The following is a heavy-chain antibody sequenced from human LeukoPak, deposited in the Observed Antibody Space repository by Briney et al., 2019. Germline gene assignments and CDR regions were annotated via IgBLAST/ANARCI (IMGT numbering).Heavy chain of an antibody. D-gene: IGHD3-16*01. Sequence: SETLSLTCTVSGGSISGTYYWSWIRQPPGKGLEWIGYIYYTGTTDSNPSLKSRVTMSVDTSKNQFSLKLSSVTAADTAVYYCARDYGGMDVWGQGTTVTVSS. V-gene: IGHV4-59*12. CDR3: ARDYGGMDV. J-gene: IGHJ6*02. CDR2: IYYTGTT. CDR1: GGSISGTYY.